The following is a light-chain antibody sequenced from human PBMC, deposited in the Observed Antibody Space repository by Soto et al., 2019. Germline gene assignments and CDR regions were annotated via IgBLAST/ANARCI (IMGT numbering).Light chain of an antibody. Sequence: QSVLTQPPSASGTPGQTVTISCSGSSSNVGKNIVNWYQQVPGTAPKLLIYSTDQRPSGVPDRFSGSKSGTSASLAISGLQSEDEADYYCAAWDDGRNDLYVIGSGTKVNVL. V-gene: IGLV1-44*01. CDR1: SSNVGKNI. CDR2: STD. J-gene: IGLJ1*01. CDR3: AAWDDGRNDLYV.